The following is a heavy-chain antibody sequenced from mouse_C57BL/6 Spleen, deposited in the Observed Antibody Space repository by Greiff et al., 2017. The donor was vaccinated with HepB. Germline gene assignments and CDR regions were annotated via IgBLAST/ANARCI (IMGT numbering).Heavy chain of an antibody. J-gene: IGHJ2*01. V-gene: IGHV1-7*01. CDR2: INPSSGYT. D-gene: IGHD1-1*01. CDR1: GYTFTSYW. Sequence: VQLQQSGAELAKPGASVKLSCKASGYTFTSYWMHWVKQRPGQGLEWIGYINPSSGYTKYNQKFKDKATLTADKSSSTAYMQLSSLTYEDSAVYYCASYYYGSSYYFDYWGQGTTLTVSS. CDR3: ASYYYGSSYYFDY.